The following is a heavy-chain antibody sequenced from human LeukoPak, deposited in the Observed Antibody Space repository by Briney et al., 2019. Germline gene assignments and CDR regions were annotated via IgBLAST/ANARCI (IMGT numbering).Heavy chain of an antibody. CDR1: GFPFSSYG. CDR2: ISYDGSNK. V-gene: IGHV3-30*18. J-gene: IGHJ4*02. CDR3: AKKEVAYDY. Sequence: GGSLRLSCAASGFPFSSYGMHWVRQAPGKGLEWVAVISYDGSNKYYADSVKGRFTISRDNSKNTLYLQMNGLRAEDTAVYYCAKKEVAYDYWGQGTLVTVSS. D-gene: IGHD5-12*01.